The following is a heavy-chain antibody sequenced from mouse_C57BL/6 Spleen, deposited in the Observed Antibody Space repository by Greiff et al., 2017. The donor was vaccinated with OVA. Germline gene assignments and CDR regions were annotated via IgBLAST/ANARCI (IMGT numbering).Heavy chain of an antibody. CDR3: ARDGNYVLYYYAMDY. J-gene: IGHJ4*01. CDR1: GYSITSGYY. D-gene: IGHD2-1*01. CDR2: ISYDGSN. V-gene: IGHV3-6*01. Sequence: EVKLQESGPGLVKPSQSLSLTCSVTGYSITSGYYWNWIRQFPGNKLEWMGYISYDGSNNYNPSLKNRISITRDTSKNQFFLKLNSVTTEDTATYYCARDGNYVLYYYAMDYWGQGTSVTVSS.